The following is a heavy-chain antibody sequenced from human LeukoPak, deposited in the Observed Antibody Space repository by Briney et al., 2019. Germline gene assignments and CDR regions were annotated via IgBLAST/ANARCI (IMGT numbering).Heavy chain of an antibody. V-gene: IGHV3-21*01. CDR1: GFTFSSYS. J-gene: IGHJ4*02. CDR2: ISGSSRYI. D-gene: IGHD6-13*01. Sequence: GGSLRLSCAASGFTFSSYSMNWVRQAPGKGLEWVSSISGSSRYIYYADSVKGRFTISRDNAKNSLYLQMNSLRADDTAVYYCAREVGRSAALWGQGTLVTVSS. CDR3: AREVGRSAAL.